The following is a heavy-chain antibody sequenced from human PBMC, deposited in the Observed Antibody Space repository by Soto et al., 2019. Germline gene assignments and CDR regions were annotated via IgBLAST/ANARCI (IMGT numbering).Heavy chain of an antibody. J-gene: IGHJ6*02. CDR1: GGSIRTYY. Sequence: SETLSLTCSVSGGSIRTYYWNWIRQPPGGGLEWIAYIHYSGVTNYSPSLRGRVSISIDRSNNEFSLKVSSVTAADTAVYYCARDRAEGSSSTPAGGMDVWGPGTTVTVSS. CDR3: ARDRAEGSSSTPAGGMDV. D-gene: IGHD6-6*01. CDR2: IHYSGVT. V-gene: IGHV4-59*01.